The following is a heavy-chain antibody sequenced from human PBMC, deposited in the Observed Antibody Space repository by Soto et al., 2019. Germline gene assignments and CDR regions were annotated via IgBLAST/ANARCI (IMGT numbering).Heavy chain of an antibody. Sequence: SVKVSCKASGGTFRSYSISWVRQAPGQGLEWMGGSIPIFDITNYAQKFQGRVTITADESTSTAYMELSSLGSDDTAVYYCARPDEGGYSSNHHYYYALDVWGQGTTVTVSS. V-gene: IGHV1-69*13. CDR3: ARPDEGGYSSNHHYYYALDV. J-gene: IGHJ6*02. CDR2: SIPIFDIT. CDR1: GGTFRSYS. D-gene: IGHD2-21*01.